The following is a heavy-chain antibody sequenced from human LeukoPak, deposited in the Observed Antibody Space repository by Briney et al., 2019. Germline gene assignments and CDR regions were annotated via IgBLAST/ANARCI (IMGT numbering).Heavy chain of an antibody. D-gene: IGHD6-19*01. J-gene: IGHJ6*02. CDR1: GFTFSSYS. CDR2: ISSSSSTI. CDR3: AKDPQSLVLGYYYGMDV. Sequence: EGSLRLSCAASGFTFSSYSMNWVRQAPGKGLEWVSYISSSSSTIYYADSVKGRFTISRDNSKNTLYLQMNSLRAEDTAVYYCAKDPQSLVLGYYYGMDVWGQGTTVTVSS. V-gene: IGHV3-48*01.